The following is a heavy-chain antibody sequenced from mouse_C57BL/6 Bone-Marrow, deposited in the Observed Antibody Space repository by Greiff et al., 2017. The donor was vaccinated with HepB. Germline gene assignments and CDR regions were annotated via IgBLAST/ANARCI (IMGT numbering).Heavy chain of an antibody. V-gene: IGHV1-74*01. CDR2: IHPSDSDT. D-gene: IGHD2-3*01. Sequence: VKLQQPGAELVKPGASVKVSCKASGYTFTSYWMHWVKQRPGQGLEWIGRIHPSDSDTNYNQKFKGKATLTVDKSSSTAYMQLSSLTSEDSAVYYCAIGGWLLQFAYWGQGTLVTVSA. J-gene: IGHJ3*01. CDR3: AIGGWLLQFAY. CDR1: GYTFTSYW.